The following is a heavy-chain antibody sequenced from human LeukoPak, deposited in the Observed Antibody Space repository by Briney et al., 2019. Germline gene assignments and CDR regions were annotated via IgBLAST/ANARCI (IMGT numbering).Heavy chain of an antibody. D-gene: IGHD2-15*01. Sequence: SETLSLTCAVYGGSFSGYYWSWIRQPPGKGLEWIGEINHSGSTNYNPSLKSRVTISVDTSKNQFSLKLSSVTAADTAVYYCARGWRELRSFDYWGQGTLVTVSS. CDR3: ARGWRELRSFDY. V-gene: IGHV4-34*01. CDR1: GGSFSGYY. J-gene: IGHJ4*02. CDR2: INHSGST.